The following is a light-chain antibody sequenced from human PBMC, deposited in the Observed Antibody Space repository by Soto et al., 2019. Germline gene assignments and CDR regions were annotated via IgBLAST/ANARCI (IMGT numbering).Light chain of an antibody. J-gene: IGKJ4*01. V-gene: IGKV1-12*01. Sequence: DIHMTQSPSSVSASVGDGVTITCRASQGISTWLAWYQQKPGKAPKLLIYCASSLQSGVPSRFRRSGSGTDFALTISSLQLEDVATYYCLQNNKYPITCGGGTKV. CDR3: LQNNKYPIT. CDR1: QGISTW. CDR2: CAS.